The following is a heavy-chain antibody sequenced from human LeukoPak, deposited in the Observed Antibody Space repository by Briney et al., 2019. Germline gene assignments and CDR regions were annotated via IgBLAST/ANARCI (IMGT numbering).Heavy chain of an antibody. CDR2: ISVYNGNT. V-gene: IGHV1-18*01. CDR1: GYSFTTYA. J-gene: IGHJ6*02. CDR3: ARQLAEYDYGLDV. Sequence: ASVKVSCKASGYSFTTYAISWVRQAPGQGLEWMGWISVYNGNTNYAQKVQGRVTMTTDTSTSTAYMELRSLRSDDTAVYYCARQLAEYDYGLDVWGQGTTVTVSS. D-gene: IGHD6-13*01.